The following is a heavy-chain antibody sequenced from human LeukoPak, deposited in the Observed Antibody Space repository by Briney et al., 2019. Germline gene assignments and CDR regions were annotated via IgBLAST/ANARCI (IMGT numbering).Heavy chain of an antibody. J-gene: IGHJ4*02. CDR1: GFTFSSYA. Sequence: PGGSLRLSCAASGFTFSSYAMSWVRQAPGKGLEWVSAISGSGGSTYYADSVKGRFTISRDNSKNTLYLQMSSLRAEDTAVYYCAKGPDYYDSSGYYDYWGQGTLVTVSS. D-gene: IGHD3-22*01. V-gene: IGHV3-23*01. CDR3: AKGPDYYDSSGYYDY. CDR2: ISGSGGST.